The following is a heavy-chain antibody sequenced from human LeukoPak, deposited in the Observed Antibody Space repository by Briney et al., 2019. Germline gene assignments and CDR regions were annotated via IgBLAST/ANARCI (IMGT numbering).Heavy chain of an antibody. D-gene: IGHD3-22*01. CDR3: ARFRYYYYDSSGYYDDAFDI. Sequence: GASVKVSCKASGYTFTSYDINWVRQATGQGLEWMGWMNPNSGNTGYAQKFQGRVTITRNTSISTAYMELSSLRSEDTAVYYCARFRYYYYDSSGYYDDAFDIWGQGTMATASS. J-gene: IGHJ3*02. V-gene: IGHV1-8*03. CDR2: MNPNSGNT. CDR1: GYTFTSYD.